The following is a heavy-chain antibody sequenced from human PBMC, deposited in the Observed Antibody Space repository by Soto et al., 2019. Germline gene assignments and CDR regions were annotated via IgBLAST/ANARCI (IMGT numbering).Heavy chain of an antibody. CDR3: AKERDSQLLWGYFNH. J-gene: IGHJ1*01. D-gene: IGHD2-2*01. CDR2: ISDGGTRT. CDR1: GFTFSIYA. Sequence: PGGSLRLSCAASGFTFSIYAMTWVRQAPGKGLEWVSVISDGGTRTYYADSVRGRFTISRDDSKNTLDLQMNSLRAEDTAVYYCAKERDSQLLWGYFNHWGQGTQVTVSS. V-gene: IGHV3-23*01.